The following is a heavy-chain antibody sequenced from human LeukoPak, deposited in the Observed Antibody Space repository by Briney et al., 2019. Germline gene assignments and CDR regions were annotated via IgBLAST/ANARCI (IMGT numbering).Heavy chain of an antibody. Sequence: GGSLRLSCAASGFTFSSYAMSWVRQAPGKGLEWVSAISGSGGSTYYADSVKGRFTISRDNSKNTLYLQMNSLRSEDTAVYYCARTTHCSGGSCYSGSYCGMDVWGQGTTVTVSS. CDR1: GFTFSSYA. CDR3: ARTTHCSGGSCYSGSYCGMDV. J-gene: IGHJ6*02. V-gene: IGHV3-23*01. CDR2: ISGSGGST. D-gene: IGHD2-15*01.